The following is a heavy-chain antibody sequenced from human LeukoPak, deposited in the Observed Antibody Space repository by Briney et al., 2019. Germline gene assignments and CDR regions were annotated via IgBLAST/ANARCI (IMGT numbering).Heavy chain of an antibody. CDR2: IYYSGST. J-gene: IGHJ3*02. CDR3: ARARLGVVAAYAFDI. Sequence: PETLSLICTVSGGSISSYYWSWIRQPPGKGLEWIGYIYYSGSTNYNRSLKSRVTISVDTSKNQFSLKLSSVTAADTAVYYCARARLGVVAAYAFDIWGQGTMVTVSS. CDR1: GGSISSYY. D-gene: IGHD2-15*01. V-gene: IGHV4-59*01.